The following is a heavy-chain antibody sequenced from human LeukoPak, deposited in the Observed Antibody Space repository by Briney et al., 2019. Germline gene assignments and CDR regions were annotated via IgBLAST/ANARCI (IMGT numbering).Heavy chain of an antibody. CDR2: IYYSGST. CDR1: GGSISSYY. V-gene: IGHV4-59*01. J-gene: IGHJ4*02. D-gene: IGHD6-13*01. Sequence: SETLSLTCTVSGGSISSYYWSWIRQPPGKGLEWIGYIYYSGSTNYNPSLKSRVTISVDTSKNQFSLKLSSMTAADTAVYYCARGGLFLSAAGNFDYWGQGTLVTVSS. CDR3: ARGGLFLSAAGNFDY.